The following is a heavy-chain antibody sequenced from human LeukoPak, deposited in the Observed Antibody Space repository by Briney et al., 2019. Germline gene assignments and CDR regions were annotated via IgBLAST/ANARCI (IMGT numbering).Heavy chain of an antibody. CDR1: GGSVSSYF. CDR2: IYNSGIT. J-gene: IGHJ6*03. V-gene: IGHV4-59*02. CDR3: ARDHLPAGAPGYYMDV. D-gene: IGHD4/OR15-4a*01. Sequence: PSETLSLTCTVSGGSVSSYFWSWIRQPPGKGLEWIGYIYNSGITNYNPSLKSRVTMSVDTSKNQFSLILRSVTAADTAVYYCARDHLPAGAPGYYMDVWGKGTTVTVSS.